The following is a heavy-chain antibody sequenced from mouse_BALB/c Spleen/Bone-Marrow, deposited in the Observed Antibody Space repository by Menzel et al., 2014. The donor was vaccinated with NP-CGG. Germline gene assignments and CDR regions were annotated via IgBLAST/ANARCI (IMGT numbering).Heavy chain of an antibody. Sequence: EVQLQESGGGLVQPGGSLKLSCATSGFTFSDYYMYWVRQTPEKRLEWVAYISNGGGSTYYPDTVKGRFTISRDNAKNTLYPQMSRLKSEDTAMYYCARQGAYSYFDYWGQGTTLTVSS. CDR3: ARQGAYSYFDY. J-gene: IGHJ2*01. CDR2: ISNGGGST. D-gene: IGHD2-10*01. CDR1: GFTFSDYY. V-gene: IGHV5-12*02.